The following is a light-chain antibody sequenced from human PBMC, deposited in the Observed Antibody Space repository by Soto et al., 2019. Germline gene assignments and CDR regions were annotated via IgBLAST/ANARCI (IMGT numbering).Light chain of an antibody. CDR1: QGISSA. CDR3: QQFKPYPALT. Sequence: AIQLTQSPSSLSASVGDRVTITCRASQGISSALAWYQQKPGKSPNLLIYDVSSLESGVPSRFSGSGSGTDFTLTISNLQPEEFATYYCQQFKPYPALTFGGGTNVDIK. CDR2: DVS. V-gene: IGKV1-13*02. J-gene: IGKJ4*01.